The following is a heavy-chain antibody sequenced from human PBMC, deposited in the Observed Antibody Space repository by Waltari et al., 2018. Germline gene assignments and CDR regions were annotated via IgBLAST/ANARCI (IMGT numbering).Heavy chain of an antibody. Sequence: QVQLVQSGAEVKKPGASVKVSCKASGYTFTGYYMHWVRQAPGQGLEWMGWINPNSGGTNYEQKFQGRVTMTRDTSISTAYMELSRLRSDDTAVYYCARARGIRYSDYWGQGTLVTVSS. CDR3: ARARGIRYSDY. J-gene: IGHJ4*02. CDR2: INPNSGGT. V-gene: IGHV1-2*02. D-gene: IGHD3-9*01. CDR1: GYTFTGYY.